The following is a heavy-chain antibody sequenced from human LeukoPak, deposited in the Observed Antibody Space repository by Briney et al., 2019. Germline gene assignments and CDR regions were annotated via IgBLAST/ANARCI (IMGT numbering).Heavy chain of an antibody. V-gene: IGHV1-2*02. CDR2: IYPYTGAT. D-gene: IGHD3-10*01. J-gene: IGHJ4*02. Sequence: ASVKVSCKASGYTFSGTGWYLYWLRQPPGQGLECMGWIYPYTGATHYAQKFQGRVAMTRDTSISTAYMELSRLRPDDTAVYYCARDGPAQMVDFDYWGQGTLVTVSS. CDR3: ARDGPAQMVDFDY. CDR1: GYTFSGTGWY.